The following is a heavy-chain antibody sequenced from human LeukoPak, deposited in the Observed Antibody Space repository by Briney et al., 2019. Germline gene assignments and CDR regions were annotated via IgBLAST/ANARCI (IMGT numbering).Heavy chain of an antibody. CDR3: ARGPTPIIWYMDV. J-gene: IGHJ6*03. CDR2: IYYSGST. CDR1: GGSISSSSYY. V-gene: IGHV4-39*01. Sequence: PSETLSLTCTVSGGSISSSSYYWGWIRQPPGKGLEWIGSIYYSGSTYYNPSLKSRVTISVDTSKNQFSLKLSSVTAADTAVYYCARGPTPIIWYMDVWGKGTTVTVSS. D-gene: IGHD3-10*01.